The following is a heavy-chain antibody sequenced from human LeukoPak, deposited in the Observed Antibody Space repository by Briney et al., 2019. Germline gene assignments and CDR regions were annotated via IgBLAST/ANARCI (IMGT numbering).Heavy chain of an antibody. CDR2: ISGGGDIT. V-gene: IGHV3-23*01. CDR1: GFNFANHA. J-gene: IGHJ4*02. D-gene: IGHD2-15*01. Sequence: GGSLRLSCAASGFNFANHAMSWVRQTPGKGLEWVSAISGGGDITYYADSVRGRFTISRDNSKDTLFLQMHSLRPGDTAVYYCAKQLGYCSDGSCYFPYWGQGTLVTVSS. CDR3: AKQLGYCSDGSCYFPY.